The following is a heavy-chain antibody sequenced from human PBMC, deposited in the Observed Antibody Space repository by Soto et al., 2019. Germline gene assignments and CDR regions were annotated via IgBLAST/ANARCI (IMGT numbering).Heavy chain of an antibody. CDR1: GFTFSSYS. J-gene: IGHJ6*02. CDR2: ISSSSSYI. V-gene: IGHV3-21*01. Sequence: PGGSLRLSCAASGFTFSSYSMNWVRQASGKGLEWVSSISSSSSYIYYADSVKGRFTISRDNAKNSLYLQMNSLRAEDMARYYRARYVVVSAIYGMGVWRQGTTVTVSS. CDR3: ARYVVVSAIYGMGV. D-gene: IGHD2-21*02.